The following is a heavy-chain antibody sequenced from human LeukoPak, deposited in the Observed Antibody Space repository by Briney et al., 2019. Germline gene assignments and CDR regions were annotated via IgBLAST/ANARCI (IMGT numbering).Heavy chain of an antibody. Sequence: GRSLRLSCAASGFTFSGYGMHWVRQAPGKGLEWVALISFDGSNQYYADSVKGRFTISRDNSKNTLYLQMSSLRAEDTAVYYCARGKRGSSTSCPTTHWGQGTLVTVSS. D-gene: IGHD2-2*01. CDR2: ISFDGSNQ. CDR1: GFTFSGYG. J-gene: IGHJ4*02. V-gene: IGHV3-30*03. CDR3: ARGKRGSSTSCPTTH.